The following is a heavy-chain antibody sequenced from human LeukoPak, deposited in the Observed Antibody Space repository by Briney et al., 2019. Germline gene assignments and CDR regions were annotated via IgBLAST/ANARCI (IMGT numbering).Heavy chain of an antibody. Sequence: PSQTLSLTCTVSGGSISSGSYYCSWIRQPAGKGLEWIGRIYTSGSTNYNPSLKSRVTISVDTSKNQFSLKLSSVTAADTAVYYCARDALLRVRGDNNWFDPWGQGTLVTVSS. CDR1: GGSISSGSYY. D-gene: IGHD3-10*01. J-gene: IGHJ5*02. V-gene: IGHV4-61*02. CDR3: ARDALLRVRGDNNWFDP. CDR2: IYTSGST.